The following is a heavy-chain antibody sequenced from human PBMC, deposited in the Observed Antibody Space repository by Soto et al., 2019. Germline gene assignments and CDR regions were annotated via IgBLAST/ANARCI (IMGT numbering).Heavy chain of an antibody. CDR1: GFTVSSNY. J-gene: IGHJ1*01. D-gene: IGHD3-16*01. V-gene: IGHV3-53*04. CDR2: IYSGGST. CDR3: ARGEGGAYFQH. Sequence: GESLKISCAASGFTVSSNYMSWVRQAPGKGLEWVSVIYSGGSTYYADSVKGRFTISRHNSKNTLYLQMNSLRAEDTAVYYCARGEGGAYFQHWGQGTLVTVSS.